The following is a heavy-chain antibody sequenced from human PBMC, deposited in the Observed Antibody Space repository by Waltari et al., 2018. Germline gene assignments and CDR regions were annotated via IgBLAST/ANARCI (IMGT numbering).Heavy chain of an antibody. V-gene: IGHV4-4*02. J-gene: IGHJ4*02. CDR2: IYDSGTT. CDR3: ARVIASADVDY. Sequence: QVQLHESGPGLVKTSGTLSLTCAISGASISMNHWWSWVRQPPGKGLEWVGEIYDSGTTNYNPSLKSRVTISVDTSKNQFALQLTSVTAADTAVYYCARVIASADVDYWGQGTLVTVSS. CDR1: GASISMNHW. D-gene: IGHD6-13*01.